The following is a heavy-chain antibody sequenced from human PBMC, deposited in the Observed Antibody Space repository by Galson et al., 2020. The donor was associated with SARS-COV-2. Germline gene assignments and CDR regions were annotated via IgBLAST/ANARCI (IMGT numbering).Heavy chain of an antibody. CDR2: ISSSSSYI. Sequence: GGSLRLSCAASGFTFSSYSMNWVRQAPGKGLEWVSSISSSSSYIYYADSVKGRFTISRDNAKNSLYLQMNSLRAENTAVYYCARDGGGYCSSTSCLSYYYYYYMDVWGKGTTGTVSS. CDR3: ARDGGGYCSSTSCLSYYYYYYMDV. V-gene: IGHV3-21*01. D-gene: IGHD2-2*01. CDR1: GFTFSSYS. J-gene: IGHJ6*03.